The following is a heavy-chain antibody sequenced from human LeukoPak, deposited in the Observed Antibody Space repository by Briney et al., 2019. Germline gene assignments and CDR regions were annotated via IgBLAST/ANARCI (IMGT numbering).Heavy chain of an antibody. J-gene: IGHJ4*02. CDR3: AKKRSGYNYESVDY. Sequence: GGSLRLSCAASGFTFTNYAMSWVRQPPGKGLEWVSGISASVGATYYAASVQGRFTISRDNYKNTVYLQMNSLRAEDTAVYYCAKKRSGYNYESVDYWGQETLVTVSS. D-gene: IGHD5-24*01. CDR2: ISASVGAT. V-gene: IGHV3-23*01. CDR1: GFTFTNYA.